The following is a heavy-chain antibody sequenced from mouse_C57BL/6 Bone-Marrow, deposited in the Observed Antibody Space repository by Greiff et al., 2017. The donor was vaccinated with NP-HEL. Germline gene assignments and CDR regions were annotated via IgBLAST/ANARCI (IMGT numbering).Heavy chain of an antibody. V-gene: IGHV1-81*01. D-gene: IGHD1-1*01. CDR3: ARRNYSGSSPWFAY. CDR2: IYPRSGNT. J-gene: IGHJ3*01. CDR1: GYTFTSYG. Sequence: QVQLQQSGAELARPGASVKLSCKASGYTFTSYGISWVKQRTGQGLEWIGEIYPRSGNTYYNEKFKGKATLTADKSSSTAYMELRSLTSEDSAVYFCARRNYSGSSPWFAYWGQGTLVTVSA.